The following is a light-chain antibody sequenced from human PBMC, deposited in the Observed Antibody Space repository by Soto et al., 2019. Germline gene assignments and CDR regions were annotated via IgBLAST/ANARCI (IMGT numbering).Light chain of an antibody. CDR2: DVN. CDR3: TSHTAKNTRV. CDR1: TSDIHDFNS. Sequence: QSALTQPASVSGSPGQSITISCSGPTSDIHDFNSISWYRHHPGKAPRLIVYDVNKRPSGISPRFSGSKSGLTASLTISGLQGEDEADYFCTSHTAKNTRVFGTGTKVTVL. J-gene: IGLJ1*01. V-gene: IGLV2-14*01.